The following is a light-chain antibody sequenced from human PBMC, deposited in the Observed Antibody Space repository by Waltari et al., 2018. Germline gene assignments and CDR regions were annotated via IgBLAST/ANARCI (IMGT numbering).Light chain of an antibody. CDR3: QSHDSSLRWV. CDR1: RPNLGAGYG. J-gene: IGLJ2*01. V-gene: IGLV1-40*01. CDR2: GDN. Sequence: QSALQQPTSVSGAPGQRVTIPCTGRRPNLGAGYGVPWFQHIPGTAPKVLISGDNIRPSGVPDRFSASKSGTSASLAITGLQAEDEAVYFCQSHDSSLRWVFGGGTKFTVL.